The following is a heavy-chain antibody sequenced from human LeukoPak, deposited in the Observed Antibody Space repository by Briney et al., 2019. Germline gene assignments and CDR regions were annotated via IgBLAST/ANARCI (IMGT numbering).Heavy chain of an antibody. Sequence: GGSLRLSCAASGFTFSSYWMSWVRQAPGKGLEWVALIANDGSNKDYADSVKGRFTISRDNSKNTLDLQMNSLRAEDTAVYHCVKDGFCTTTNCYPNHFDSWGQGTLVTVSS. D-gene: IGHD2-2*01. CDR3: VKDGFCTTTNCYPNHFDS. J-gene: IGHJ4*02. CDR2: IANDGSNK. V-gene: IGHV3-30*18. CDR1: GFTFSSYW.